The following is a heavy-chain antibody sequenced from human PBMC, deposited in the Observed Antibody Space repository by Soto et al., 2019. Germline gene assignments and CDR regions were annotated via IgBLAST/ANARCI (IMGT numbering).Heavy chain of an antibody. CDR3: ATVGCSSTSCDELDY. CDR2: FDPEDGET. CDR1: GYTLTELS. D-gene: IGHD2-2*01. V-gene: IGHV1-24*01. J-gene: IGHJ4*02. Sequence: ASVKVSCKVSGYTLTELSMHWVRQAPGKGLEWMGGFDPEDGETIYAQKFQGRVTMTEDTSTDTAYMELSSLRSEDTAVYYCATVGCSSTSCDELDYWGQGTLVTVSS.